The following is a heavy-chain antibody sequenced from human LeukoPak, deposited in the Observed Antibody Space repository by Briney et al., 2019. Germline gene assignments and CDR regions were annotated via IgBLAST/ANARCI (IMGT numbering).Heavy chain of an antibody. D-gene: IGHD2-21*01. CDR2: IYYSGST. CDR1: GGSISSNGYY. J-gene: IGHJ4*02. CDR3: ARLLRWVYYFDS. Sequence: SETLSLTRTVSGGSISSNGYYWDWIRQPPGKGLEWIGSIYYSGSTYYNPSLTSRVTISVDTSKNQFSLKLSSVTAADTAVYYCARLLRWVYYFDSWGQGTLVTVSS. V-gene: IGHV4-39*01.